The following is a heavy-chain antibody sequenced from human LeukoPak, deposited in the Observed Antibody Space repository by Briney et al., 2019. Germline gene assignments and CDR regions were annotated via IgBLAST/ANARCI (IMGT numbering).Heavy chain of an antibody. V-gene: IGHV4-38-2*01. CDR2: IYHSGNT. CDR1: NYSIMTNNYH. Sequence: SETLSLTCAVSNYSIMTNNYHWAWIRQPPGKGLEWIGNIYHSGNTYYSPSLRGRLTISLDTSKNHLSLNLRSVTAADTAVYFCARLKAAGTVHYFDYWGRRTLVTVSS. CDR3: ARLKAAGTVHYFDY. J-gene: IGHJ4*02. D-gene: IGHD6-13*01.